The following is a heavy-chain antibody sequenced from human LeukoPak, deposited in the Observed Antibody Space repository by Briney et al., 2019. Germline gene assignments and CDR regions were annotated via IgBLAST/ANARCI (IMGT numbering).Heavy chain of an antibody. Sequence: RPGGSLRLSCAASGFTFSSYWMHWVRQAPGKGLVWVSRISPAGSETTYADSVKGRFTSSRDNAKNTLYLQLSSLRAEDTAVYYCARDMWGSFEYWGQGALVTVSS. CDR1: GFTFSSYW. V-gene: IGHV3-74*01. CDR3: ARDMWGSFEY. D-gene: IGHD7-27*01. CDR2: ISPAGSET. J-gene: IGHJ4*02.